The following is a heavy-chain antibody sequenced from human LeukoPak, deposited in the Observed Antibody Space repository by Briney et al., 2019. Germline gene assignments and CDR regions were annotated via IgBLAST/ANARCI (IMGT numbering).Heavy chain of an antibody. CDR3: ASTSGWYEPIDY. D-gene: IGHD6-19*01. J-gene: IGHJ4*02. V-gene: IGHV3-33*01. CDR2: IWYDGSNK. CDR1: GFTFSSYG. Sequence: SGGSLRLSCAASGFTFSSYGMHWVRQAPGKGLEWVAVIWYDGSNKYYADSVKGRFTISRDNSKNTLYLQMSSLRAEDTAVYYCASTSGWYEPIDYWGQGTLVTVSS.